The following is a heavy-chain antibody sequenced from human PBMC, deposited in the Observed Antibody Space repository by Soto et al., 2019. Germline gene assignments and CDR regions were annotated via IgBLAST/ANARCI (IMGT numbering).Heavy chain of an antibody. CDR2: ISGSGGST. D-gene: IGHD3-10*01. J-gene: IGHJ4*02. V-gene: IGHV3-23*01. Sequence: EVQLLESGGGLVQPGGSLRLSCAASGFTFSSYAMSWVRQAPGKGLEWVSAISGSGGSTYYADSVKGRFTISRDNSKNQLYLQMTSLRAADTAVYYCAKGLLWFGELFHDYWGQGTLVTVSS. CDR3: AKGLLWFGELFHDY. CDR1: GFTFSSYA.